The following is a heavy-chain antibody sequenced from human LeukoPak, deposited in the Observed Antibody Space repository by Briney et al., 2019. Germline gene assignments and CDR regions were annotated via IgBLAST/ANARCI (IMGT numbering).Heavy chain of an antibody. Sequence: SETLSLTCTVSGGSISSSSYYWGWIRQPPGKGLEWIGSICYSGSTYYNPSLKSRVTISVDTSKNQFSLKLSSVTAADAAVYYCAKSLVATYYFDYWGQGTLVTVSS. J-gene: IGHJ4*02. CDR1: GGSISSSSYY. D-gene: IGHD5-12*01. CDR3: AKSLVATYYFDY. CDR2: ICYSGST. V-gene: IGHV4-39*01.